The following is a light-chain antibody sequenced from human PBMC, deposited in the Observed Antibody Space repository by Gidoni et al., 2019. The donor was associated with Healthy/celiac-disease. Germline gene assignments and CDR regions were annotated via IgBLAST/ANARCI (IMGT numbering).Light chain of an antibody. V-gene: IGKV1-33*01. CDR3: QQYDNLPIT. Sequence: DIQMTQSPSSLSASVGDRVTITCLASQDISSYLNWYQQKPGKAPKLLIYDASNLETGVPSRFSGSGSGTDFTFTISSLQAEDIATYYCQQYDNLPITFXQXTRLEIK. CDR1: QDISSY. CDR2: DAS. J-gene: IGKJ5*01.